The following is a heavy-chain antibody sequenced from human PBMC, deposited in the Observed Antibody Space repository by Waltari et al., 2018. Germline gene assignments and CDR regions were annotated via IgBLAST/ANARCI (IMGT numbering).Heavy chain of an antibody. J-gene: IGHJ4*02. Sequence: EVQLLQSGGGLVQPGGSLSLSCAASAFTFRTHWLHWVRQVPGKGPVWVSRINTDGHSTTYADSVKGRFIISRDNSKNTLYLQMNSLRAEDTAVYYCAKDGYIVVVVAAYDYWGQGTLVTVSS. CDR1: AFTFRTHW. CDR2: INTDGHST. CDR3: AKDGYIVVVVAAYDY. V-gene: IGHV3-74*01. D-gene: IGHD2-15*01.